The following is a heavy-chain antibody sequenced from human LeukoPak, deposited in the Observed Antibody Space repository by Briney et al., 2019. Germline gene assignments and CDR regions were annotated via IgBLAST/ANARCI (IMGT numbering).Heavy chain of an antibody. CDR3: ARGSYGSGSYLGLNWFDP. D-gene: IGHD3-10*01. CDR1: GGSTSSYY. V-gene: IGHV4-59*01. Sequence: SETLSLTCTVSGGSTSSYYWSWIRQPPGKGLEWIGYIYYSGSTNYNPSLKSRVTISVDTSKNQFSLELGSVTAADTAVYYCARGSYGSGSYLGLNWFDPWSQGTLVTVSS. J-gene: IGHJ5*02. CDR2: IYYSGST.